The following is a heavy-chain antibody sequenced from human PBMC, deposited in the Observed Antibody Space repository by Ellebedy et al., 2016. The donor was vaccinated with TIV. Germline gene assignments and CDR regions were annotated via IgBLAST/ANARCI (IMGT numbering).Heavy chain of an antibody. J-gene: IGHJ4*02. D-gene: IGHD5-12*01. CDR2: IYHRGTA. V-gene: IGHV4-30-2*01. CDR1: GGSINSDGYS. CDR3: ARGGGGGYDLDY. Sequence: SETLSLTXDVSGGSINSDGYSWSWIRQPPGKGLEWIGYIYHRGTASYKSSLKSRVTISVDRSKQQFSLKLTSVTAADMAVYYCARGGGGGYDLDYWGQGTLVTVAS.